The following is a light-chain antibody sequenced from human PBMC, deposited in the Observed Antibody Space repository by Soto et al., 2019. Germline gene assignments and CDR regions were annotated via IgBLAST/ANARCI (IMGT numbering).Light chain of an antibody. CDR1: PGITKY. Sequence: DIQMTQSPSSLSASVGDRVTITCRASPGITKYLAWYQQKPGKVPNLLIYTASTLQSGVPSRFSGSGSGTEFTLTISNLQPYDFATYYCQQYDSYSSGPFGQGTKVDIK. CDR2: TAS. J-gene: IGKJ1*01. V-gene: IGKV1-27*01. CDR3: QQYDSYSSGP.